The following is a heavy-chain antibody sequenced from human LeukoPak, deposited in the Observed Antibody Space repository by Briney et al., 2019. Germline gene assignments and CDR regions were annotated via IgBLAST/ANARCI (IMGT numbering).Heavy chain of an antibody. CDR3: AKDRVVRGVNYYYYGMDV. Sequence: GRSLRLSCAASGFTFSSYAMSWVRQAPGDWREWVSSISGGVGSTYHTDFGKSRFTSSRDNSKNTLYLQMNSLRAEDTAVYYCAKDRVVRGVNYYYYGMDVWGKGTTVTVSS. D-gene: IGHD3-10*01. J-gene: IGHJ6*04. CDR2: ISGGVGST. V-gene: IGHV3-23*01. CDR1: GFTFSSYA.